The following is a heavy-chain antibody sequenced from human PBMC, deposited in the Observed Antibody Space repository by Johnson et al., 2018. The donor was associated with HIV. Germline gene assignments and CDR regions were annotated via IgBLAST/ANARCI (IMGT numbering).Heavy chain of an antibody. CDR2: ISSNGGST. D-gene: IGHD6-13*01. Sequence: VQLVESGGVVVQPGGSLRLSCAASGFTFDDYAMHWVRQAPGKGLEYVSAISSNGGSTYYANSVKGRFTISRDNSKNTLYLQMGSLRAEDMAVYYCARDRAAAGPDAFDIWGQGTMVTVSS. CDR1: GFTFDDYA. J-gene: IGHJ3*02. CDR3: ARDRAAAGPDAFDI. V-gene: IGHV3-64*01.